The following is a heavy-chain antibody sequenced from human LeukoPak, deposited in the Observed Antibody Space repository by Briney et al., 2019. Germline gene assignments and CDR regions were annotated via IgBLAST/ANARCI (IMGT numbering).Heavy chain of an antibody. CDR3: ASHTLGYCSGGSCSDLDY. J-gene: IGHJ4*02. Sequence: GGSLRLSCAASGFTVSSNYMSWVRQAPGKGLEWVSVIYSGGSTYYADSVKGRFTISRHNSKNTLYLQMNSLRAEDTAVHYCASHTLGYCSGGSCSDLDYWGQGTLVTVSS. D-gene: IGHD2-15*01. CDR2: IYSGGST. V-gene: IGHV3-53*04. CDR1: GFTVSSNY.